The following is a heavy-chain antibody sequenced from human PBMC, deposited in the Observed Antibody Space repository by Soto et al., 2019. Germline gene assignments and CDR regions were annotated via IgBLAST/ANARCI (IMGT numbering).Heavy chain of an antibody. CDR2: INAANGDS. D-gene: IGHD6-13*01. Sequence: QVQLVQSGTEVKKPGASVKVSCKASGYTFTSYGIHWVRQAPGQRLEWMGWINAANGDSKYSPKFQGRVTITRDTSAGTAYMELSILRAEDTAVYYCVRRHVSATGIDWFDPWGQGTLVTVSS. CDR1: GYTFTSYG. V-gene: IGHV1-3*01. J-gene: IGHJ5*02. CDR3: VRRHVSATGIDWFDP.